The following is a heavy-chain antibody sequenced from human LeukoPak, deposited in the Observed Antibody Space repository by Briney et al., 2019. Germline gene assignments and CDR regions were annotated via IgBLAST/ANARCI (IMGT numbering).Heavy chain of an antibody. CDR1: GGSISSGGYS. CDR2: IYYSGGT. Sequence: SETLSLTCAVSGGSISSGGYSWSWIRQPPGKGLEWIGYIYYSGGTYYNPSLKSRVTISVDTSKNQFSLKLSSVTAADTAVYYCARRYGSGSSGTFDYWGQGTLVTVSS. D-gene: IGHD3-10*01. V-gene: IGHV4-61*08. CDR3: ARRYGSGSSGTFDY. J-gene: IGHJ4*02.